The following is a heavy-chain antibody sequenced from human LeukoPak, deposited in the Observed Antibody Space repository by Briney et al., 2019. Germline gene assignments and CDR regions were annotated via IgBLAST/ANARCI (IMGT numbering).Heavy chain of an antibody. CDR2: ISSSSSYI. J-gene: IGHJ6*02. CDR3: ARDFWAGDYDDPYYYYGMDV. D-gene: IGHD4-17*01. Sequence: PGGSLRLSCVASGFXFSSYSINWVRQAPGKGLEWVSSISSSSSYIYYADSVKGRFTISRDNAKNSLYLQMNSLRAEDTAVYYCARDFWAGDYDDPYYYYGMDVWGQGTAVTVSS. V-gene: IGHV3-21*01. CDR1: GFXFSSYS.